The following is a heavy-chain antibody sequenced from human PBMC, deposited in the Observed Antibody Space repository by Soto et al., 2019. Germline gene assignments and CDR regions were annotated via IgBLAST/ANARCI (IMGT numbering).Heavy chain of an antibody. Sequence: QLQLQESGPGLVKPSETLSLTCTVSGGSISSSSYHWGWIRQPPGKGLEWIGSIYYSGSTYYNPYLKSRVTISVDTSKNQFPLKLSSVTAADTAVYYCATSNWFDPWGQGTLVTVSS. V-gene: IGHV4-39*01. CDR2: IYYSGST. J-gene: IGHJ5*02. CDR3: ATSNWFDP. CDR1: GGSISSSSYH.